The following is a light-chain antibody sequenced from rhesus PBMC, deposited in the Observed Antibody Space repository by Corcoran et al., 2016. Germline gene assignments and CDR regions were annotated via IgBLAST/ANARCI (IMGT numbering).Light chain of an antibody. Sequence: DIQMTQSPSALSASVGDRVTISCRASQNIYSNLAWSQQKPGKAPKLLIYGASSLQTGIPSRFGGSGSGTDFTLIISSLQPEDSAAYYCQHYYDNPFTFGPGTKLDIK. J-gene: IGKJ3*01. CDR2: GAS. CDR3: QHYYDNPFT. V-gene: IGKV1S8*01. CDR1: QNIYSN.